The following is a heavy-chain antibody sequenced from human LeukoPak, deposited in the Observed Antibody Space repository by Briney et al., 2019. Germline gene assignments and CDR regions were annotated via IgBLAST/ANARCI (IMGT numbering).Heavy chain of an antibody. D-gene: IGHD1-7*01. J-gene: IGHJ2*01. CDR3: ASSPPTGTTWYFDL. Sequence: GASVKVSCKASGYTFTSYAMNWVRQAPGQGLEWMGWINTNTGNPTYAQGFTGRFVFSLDTSVSTAYLQISSLKAEDMAVYYCASSPPTGTTWYFDLWGRGTLVTVSS. CDR2: INTNTGNP. V-gene: IGHV7-4-1*02. CDR1: GYTFTSYA.